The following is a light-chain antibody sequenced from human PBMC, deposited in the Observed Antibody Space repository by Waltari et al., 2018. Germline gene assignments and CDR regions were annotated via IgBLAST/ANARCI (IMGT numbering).Light chain of an antibody. CDR2: AAS. Sequence: DIQLTQSPSFLSASVGARVTITCRASQDISSYLAWYQQKPGKAPKLLIYAASTWQSGGPSRFSGSGSGTAFTLTISSLQPEDFATDYCQQVNSFRTFGQGTKVEIK. J-gene: IGKJ1*01. CDR1: QDISSY. V-gene: IGKV1-9*01. CDR3: QQVNSFRT.